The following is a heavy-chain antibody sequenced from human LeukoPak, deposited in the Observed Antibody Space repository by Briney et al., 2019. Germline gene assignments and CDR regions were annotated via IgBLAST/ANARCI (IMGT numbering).Heavy chain of an antibody. CDR3: ARGPSYCGGDCYPPN. CDR1: GFTFSSYG. V-gene: IGHV3-33*01. CDR2: IWYDGGNK. Sequence: GRSLCLSCAASGFTFSSYGMHWVRQAPGKGLEWVAVIWYDGGNKYYADSVKGRFSISRDNSKSTLYLQMNTLRAEDTAVYYCARGPSYCGGDCYPPNWGQRTLVTVSS. D-gene: IGHD2-21*02. J-gene: IGHJ1*01.